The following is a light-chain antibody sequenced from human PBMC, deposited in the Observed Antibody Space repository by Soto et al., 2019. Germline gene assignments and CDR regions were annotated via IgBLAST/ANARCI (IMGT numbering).Light chain of an antibody. V-gene: IGLV2-14*01. CDR3: SSFAGNNNLL. Sequence: QSALTQPASVSGSPGQSITISCIGTSSDIGPYNYVSWYQQHPDKAPKLILYEVTNRPSGASDRFSGSKSGNAAFLTISGLQAEDEADYYCSSFAGNNNLLFGGGTKLTVL. CDR1: SSDIGPYNY. CDR2: EVT. J-gene: IGLJ2*01.